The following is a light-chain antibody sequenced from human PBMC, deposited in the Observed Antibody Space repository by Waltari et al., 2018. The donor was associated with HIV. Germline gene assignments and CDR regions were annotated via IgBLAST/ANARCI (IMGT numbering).Light chain of an antibody. CDR3: SSFTSRSILV. CDR2: AVT. V-gene: IGLV2-14*03. CDR1: NNAVGGYTY. Sequence: QSALTQPASMFGSPGQSITLSCTGTNNAVGGYTYVSWYQQHPGKAPKLLIYAVTNRPSGVSDRFPGSKSGSTASLTISGLQAEDEADYYCSSFTSRSILVFGGGTKLTV. J-gene: IGLJ3*02.